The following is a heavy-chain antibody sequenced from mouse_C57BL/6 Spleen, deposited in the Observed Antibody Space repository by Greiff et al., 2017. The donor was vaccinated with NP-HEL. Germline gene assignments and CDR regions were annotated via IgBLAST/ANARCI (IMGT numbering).Heavy chain of an antibody. CDR1: GFTFSDYG. CDR2: ISSGSSTI. Sequence: EVQVVESGGGLVKPGGSLKLSCAASGFTFSDYGMHRVRQAPEKGLEWVAYISSGSSTIYYADTVKGRITISRDNAKNTLFLQMTSLRSEDTAMYYCARGEGFDYWGQGTTLTVSS. J-gene: IGHJ2*01. V-gene: IGHV5-17*01. CDR3: ARGEGFDY.